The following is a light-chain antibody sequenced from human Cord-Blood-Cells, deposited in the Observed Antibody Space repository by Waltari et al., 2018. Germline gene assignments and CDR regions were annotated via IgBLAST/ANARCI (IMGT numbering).Light chain of an antibody. Sequence: QSVLTQPPSASGTPGQRVTISCSGSSPNSGSNTENWYQQLPGTAPRLRSHSNNHRPAGVPNRFPGSKSGTSASLAISRLQSEDEADYYGAAWDDSLNGYVFGTGTKVTVL. J-gene: IGLJ1*01. CDR2: SNN. V-gene: IGLV1-44*01. CDR3: AAWDDSLNGYV. CDR1: SPNSGSNT.